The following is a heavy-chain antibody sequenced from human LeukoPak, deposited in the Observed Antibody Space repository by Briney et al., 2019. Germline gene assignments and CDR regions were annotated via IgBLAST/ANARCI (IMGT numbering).Heavy chain of an antibody. D-gene: IGHD6-13*01. CDR2: IYYSGST. V-gene: IGHV4-59*01. CDR3: ARNAVPGYSSSWFDY. J-gene: IGHJ4*02. CDR1: GGSISSYY. Sequence: SETLSLTCTVSGGSISSYYWSWIRQPPGKGLERIGYIYYSGSTNYNPSLKSRVTISVDTSKNQFSLKLSSVTAADTAVYYCARNAVPGYSSSWFDYWGQGTLVTVSS.